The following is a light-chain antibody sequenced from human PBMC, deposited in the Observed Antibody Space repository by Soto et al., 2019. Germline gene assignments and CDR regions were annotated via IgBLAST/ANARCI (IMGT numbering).Light chain of an antibody. CDR1: QTISSW. J-gene: IGKJ1*01. CDR2: DAS. Sequence: DIQMTQSPSTLSASVGDRVTITCRASQTISSWLAWYQQKPGNAPQFIIYDASKLERGVPPRFIGSGSGTDFTLTISSLQPDDFAAYYCQQYSTYSRTFGQGTKVDI. CDR3: QQYSTYSRT. V-gene: IGKV1-5*01.